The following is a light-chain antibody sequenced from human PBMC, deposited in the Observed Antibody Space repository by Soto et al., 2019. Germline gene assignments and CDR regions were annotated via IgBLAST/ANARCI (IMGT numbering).Light chain of an antibody. CDR2: EAS. CDR1: QSVGSD. V-gene: IGKV3-20*01. CDR3: QQYGSSPPYT. Sequence: EIVLTQSPATLSLSPGERATLSCRSSQSVGSDLAWYQQKPGQAPRLVIYEASSRATGIPDRFSGSGSGTDFTLTISRLGPEDFAVYYCQQYGSSPPYTFGQGTKVDI. J-gene: IGKJ2*01.